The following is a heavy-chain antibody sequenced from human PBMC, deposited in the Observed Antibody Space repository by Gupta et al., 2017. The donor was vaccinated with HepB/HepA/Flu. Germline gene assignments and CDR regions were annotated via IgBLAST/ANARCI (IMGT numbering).Heavy chain of an antibody. V-gene: IGHV4-39*01. CDR2: VYYSGST. CDR1: GGSIKNVTDY. Sequence: LQESGPGLVKPSETLSLTCTVSGGSIKNVTDYWAWIRQSPGTGLQWIGSVYYSGSTYYNPSLKSRVSISVDTSKNQFSLDLRSVTAADTAVYFCARSYSTNSNEGWFDPWGQGILVTVSS. D-gene: IGHD2-8*01. J-gene: IGHJ5*02. CDR3: ARSYSTNSNEGWFDP.